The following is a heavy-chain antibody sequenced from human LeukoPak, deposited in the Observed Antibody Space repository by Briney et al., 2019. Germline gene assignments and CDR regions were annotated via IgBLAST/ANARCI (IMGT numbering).Heavy chain of an antibody. CDR2: IYPDDSDT. CDR1: GYSFSSYW. J-gene: IGHJ4*02. Sequence: GESLKISCKGSGYSFSSYWIGWVRQMPAKGLEWMGIIYPDDSDTRYSPSFQGQVTISADKSISTAYLQWSSLKASDTAMYYCARHRKDIGFDSWGQGTLVTVSS. D-gene: IGHD2-15*01. CDR3: ARHRKDIGFDS. V-gene: IGHV5-51*01.